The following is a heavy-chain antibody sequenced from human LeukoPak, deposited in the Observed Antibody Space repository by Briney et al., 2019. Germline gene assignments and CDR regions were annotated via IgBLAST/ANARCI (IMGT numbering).Heavy chain of an antibody. CDR1: GYTLTEPS. D-gene: IGHD6-19*01. CDR3: VTDIRSGWRNY. CDR2: FDPEDGEA. J-gene: IGHJ4*02. Sequence: GASVKVSCKVSGYTLTEPSVHWVRQPPGKGLEWMGGFDPEDGEAIYAPKIQGRVTMTEDTSTDTAYLELRSLRSDDTAVYYCVTDIRSGWRNYWGRGTLITVSS. V-gene: IGHV1-24*01.